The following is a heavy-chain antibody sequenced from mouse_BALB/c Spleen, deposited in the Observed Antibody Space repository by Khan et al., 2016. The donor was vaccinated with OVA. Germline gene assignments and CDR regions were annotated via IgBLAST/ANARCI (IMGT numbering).Heavy chain of an antibody. CDR2: IWAGGSK. CDR1: GSSLTDSA. J-gene: IGHJ4*01. Sequence: VQLQDSGPGLVAPSQSLSITCTLLGSSLTDSAVSWFRHPPGKGLEWLGVIWAGGSKYNNSALKSRLRISKDNSRSQVFLNMNSLQTGGTTMYVCAKDHRYYSVDYWGQGTSVTVSS. CDR3: AKDHRYYSVDY. V-gene: IGHV2-6-5*01.